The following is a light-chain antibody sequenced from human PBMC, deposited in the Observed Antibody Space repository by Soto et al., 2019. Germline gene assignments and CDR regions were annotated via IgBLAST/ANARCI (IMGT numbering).Light chain of an antibody. Sequence: DIQMTQSPSTLSASVGDRVTITCRASQSIISWLAWYQQKPGNPPRLLIYEESTLHSGVPSRFSGRKVGTQFILTIDSLQPEDFATYYCQQVKSYPRTFGGGTKVDIK. J-gene: IGKJ4*01. V-gene: IGKV1-5*01. CDR3: QQVKSYPRT. CDR2: EES. CDR1: QSIISW.